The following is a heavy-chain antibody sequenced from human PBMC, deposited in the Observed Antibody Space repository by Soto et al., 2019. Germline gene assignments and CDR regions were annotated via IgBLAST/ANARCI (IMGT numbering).Heavy chain of an antibody. D-gene: IGHD5-12*01. CDR3: ATIKARGGYNFVRPIYYFDY. CDR2: ISSSSSYI. J-gene: IGHJ4*02. Sequence: GGSLRLSCAASGFTFSSYSMNWVRQAPGKGLEWVSSISSSSSYIYYADSVKGRFTISRDNAKNSLYLQMNSLRAEDTAVYYCATIKARGGYNFVRPIYYFDYWGQGTLVTVSS. CDR1: GFTFSSYS. V-gene: IGHV3-21*01.